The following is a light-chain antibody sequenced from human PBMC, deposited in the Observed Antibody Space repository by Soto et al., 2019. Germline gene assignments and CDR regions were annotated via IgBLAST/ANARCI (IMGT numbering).Light chain of an antibody. V-gene: IGLV2-14*01. J-gene: IGLJ2*01. CDR1: RTDIGGYNY. CDR2: EVT. Sequence: QSTLTQPASVSGSLGQSITISCTGTRTDIGGYNYVSWYQQYPGKAPKLVICEVTSRPSGISDRFSGSKSGNTASLTISGLQAEDEADYFCTSYTSSKAYILFGGGTQLTVL. CDR3: TSYTSSKAYIL.